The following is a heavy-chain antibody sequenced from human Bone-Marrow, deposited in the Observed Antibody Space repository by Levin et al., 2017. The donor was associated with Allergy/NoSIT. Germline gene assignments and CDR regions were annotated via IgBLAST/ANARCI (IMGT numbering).Heavy chain of an antibody. J-gene: IGHJ2*01. D-gene: IGHD4-17*01. Sequence: SETLSLTCAVYGGSFSGYYWSWIRQPPGKGLEWIGEINHSGSTNYNPSLKSRVTISVDTSKNQFSLKLSSVTAADMAVYYCAIEAPWDYGDYLGGDWYFDLWGRGTLVTVSS. CDR3: AIEAPWDYGDYLGGDWYFDL. CDR1: GGSFSGYY. CDR2: INHSGST. V-gene: IGHV4-34*01.